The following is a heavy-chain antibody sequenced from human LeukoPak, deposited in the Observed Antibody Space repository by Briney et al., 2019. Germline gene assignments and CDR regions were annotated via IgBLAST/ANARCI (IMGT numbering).Heavy chain of an antibody. CDR1: GGTFSSYA. D-gene: IGHD3-3*01. J-gene: IGHJ6*03. Sequence: GASVKVSCKASGGTFSSYAISWVRQAPGQGLEWMGGIIPIFGTANYAQKFQGRVTITTDESTSTAYMELSSLRSEDTAVYYCASSRFLEWLFMIDYYYYMDVWGKGTTVTVSS. V-gene: IGHV1-69*05. CDR2: IIPIFGTA. CDR3: ASSRFLEWLFMIDYYYYMDV.